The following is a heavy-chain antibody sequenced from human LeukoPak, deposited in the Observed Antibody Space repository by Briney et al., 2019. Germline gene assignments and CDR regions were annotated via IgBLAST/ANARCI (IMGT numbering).Heavy chain of an antibody. CDR3: ARPRDGYFPYYFDY. J-gene: IGHJ4*02. D-gene: IGHD3-22*01. Sequence: GESLKISCKGSGYSFTSYWIGWVRQMPGKGLEWMGIMFPDDSDIRYSPSFQGQVTISADKSISTAYLQWSSLQASDTATYYCARPRDGYFPYYFDYWGQGTLVTVSS. CDR2: MFPDDSDI. V-gene: IGHV5-51*01. CDR1: GYSFTSYW.